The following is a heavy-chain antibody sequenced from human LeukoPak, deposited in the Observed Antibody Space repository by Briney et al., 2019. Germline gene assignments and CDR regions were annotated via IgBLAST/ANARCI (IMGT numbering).Heavy chain of an antibody. CDR2: IYSGGST. Sequence: GGSLRLSCAASGFTVSSNYMSWVRQAPGKGPEWVSVIYSGGSTYYADSVKGRFTISRDNSKNTLYLQMNSLRAEDTAVYYCARLLRVRAVDYWGQGTLVTVSS. V-gene: IGHV3-66*04. CDR3: ARLLRVRAVDY. CDR1: GFTVSSNY. J-gene: IGHJ4*02.